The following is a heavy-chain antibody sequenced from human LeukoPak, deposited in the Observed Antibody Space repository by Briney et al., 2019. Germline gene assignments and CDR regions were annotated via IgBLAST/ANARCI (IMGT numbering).Heavy chain of an antibody. V-gene: IGHV4-4*02. J-gene: IGHJ4*02. CDR3: ARGTITTVTDS. CDR1: GGSITSSNW. Sequence: SETLSLTCAISGGSITSSNWWTWVRQPPGKGLEWVGEIYLRGNTNYNPSLESRVSISVDESKTQLSLRLESVTAADTAVYYCARGTITTVTDSWGPGTLVTVSS. D-gene: IGHD4-17*01. CDR2: IYLRGNT.